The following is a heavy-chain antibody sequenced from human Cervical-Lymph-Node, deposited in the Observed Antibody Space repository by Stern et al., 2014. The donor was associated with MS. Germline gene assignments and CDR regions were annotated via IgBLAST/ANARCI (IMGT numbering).Heavy chain of an antibody. V-gene: IGHV3-30*18. CDR1: GFTFSSYG. D-gene: IGHD3-9*01. CDR2: ISYDGSNK. Sequence: VQLVESGGGVVQPGRSLRLSCAASGFTFSSYGMHWVRQAPGKGLEGVAVISYDGSNKYYADSVKGRFTISRDNSKNTLYLQMNSLRAEDTAVYYCAKDRGPTYYDILTGYYRAEYFQHWGQGTLVTVSS. CDR3: AKDRGPTYYDILTGYYRAEYFQH. J-gene: IGHJ1*01.